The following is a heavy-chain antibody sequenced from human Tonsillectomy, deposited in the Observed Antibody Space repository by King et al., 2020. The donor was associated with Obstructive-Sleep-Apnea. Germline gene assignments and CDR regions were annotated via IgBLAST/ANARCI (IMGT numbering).Heavy chain of an antibody. D-gene: IGHD6-13*01. J-gene: IGHJ5*02. CDR2: IYYSGST. V-gene: IGHV4-59*08. CDR3: AGHSSSWYTAGVWFDP. Sequence: QLQESGPGLVKPSETLSLTCTVSGGSISSYYWSWIRQPPGKGLEWIGYIYYSGSTNYNPSLKSRVTISVDTSKNQFSLKLSSVTAADTAVYYCAGHSSSWYTAGVWFDPWGQGTLVTVSS. CDR1: GGSISSYY.